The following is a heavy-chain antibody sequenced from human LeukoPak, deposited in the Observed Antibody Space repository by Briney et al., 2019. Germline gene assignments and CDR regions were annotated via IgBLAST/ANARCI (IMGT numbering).Heavy chain of an antibody. CDR2: IIPILGIA. Sequence: ASVKVSCKASGGTFSSYAISWVRQAPGQGLEWMGRIIPILGIANYAQKFQGRVTITADKSTSTAYMELSSLRSEDTAVYYCAYYYGSGSYYPLWTRGSHYYGMDVWGQGTTVTVSS. CDR1: GGTFSSYA. V-gene: IGHV1-69*04. D-gene: IGHD3-10*01. J-gene: IGHJ6*02. CDR3: AYYYGSGSYYPLWTRGSHYYGMDV.